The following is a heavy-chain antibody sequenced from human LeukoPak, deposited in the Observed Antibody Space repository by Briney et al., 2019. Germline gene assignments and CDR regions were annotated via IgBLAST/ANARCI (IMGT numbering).Heavy chain of an antibody. J-gene: IGHJ4*02. D-gene: IGHD6-19*01. V-gene: IGHV3-30*18. CDR2: ISYDGTNK. CDR3: AKGSYTTGWYNYFDL. Sequence: PGGSLRLSCAASGFTFSSYAMSWVRQAPGKGLDWVALISYDGTNKYYADSVKGRFTISRDNIRDTLYLQMDSLRADDTAVYYCAKGSYTTGWYNYFDLWGQGTLVTVSS. CDR1: GFTFSSYA.